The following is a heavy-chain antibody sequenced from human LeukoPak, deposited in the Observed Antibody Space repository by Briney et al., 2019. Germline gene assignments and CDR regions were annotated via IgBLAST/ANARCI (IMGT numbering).Heavy chain of an antibody. J-gene: IGHJ4*02. CDR3: ARTTTTWEPEDY. CDR1: GYTFTSYD. CDR2: MNPNSGNT. D-gene: IGHD1-26*01. Sequence: VASVKVSCKASGYTFTSYDINWVRQATGQGLEWMGWMNPNSGNTGYAQKFQGRVTMTRNTSISTAYMELSSLRSEDTAVYYCARTTTTWEPEDYWGQGTLVTVSS. V-gene: IGHV1-8*01.